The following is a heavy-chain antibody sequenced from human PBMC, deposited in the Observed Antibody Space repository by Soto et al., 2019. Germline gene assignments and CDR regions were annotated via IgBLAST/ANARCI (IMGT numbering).Heavy chain of an antibody. V-gene: IGHV3-21*01. J-gene: IGHJ4*02. CDR3: ARGYCSGGSCHFDY. D-gene: IGHD2-15*01. CDR1: GFTFSSYS. Sequence: PGGSLRLSCAASGFTFSSYSMNWVRQAPGKGLEWVSSISSSSSYIYYADSVKGRFTISRDNAKNSLYLQMNSLRAEDTAVYYCARGYCSGGSCHFDYWGQGTLVTVSS. CDR2: ISSSSSYI.